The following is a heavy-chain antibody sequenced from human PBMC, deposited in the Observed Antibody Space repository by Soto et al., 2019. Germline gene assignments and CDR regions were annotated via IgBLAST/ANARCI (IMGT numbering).Heavy chain of an antibody. CDR2: INSGSGST. Sequence: QVQLVQSGAEVRRPGASVKVSCKASGYTFTSYYMHWVRQAPGQGLEWMGIINSGSGSTSSAQKFQGRDSVTRDTSTSTVYMELFNLMSEDTAVYYCARDTNVAITFHYYGMDVWGQGTTVTVSS. J-gene: IGHJ6*02. CDR3: ARDTNVAITFHYYGMDV. V-gene: IGHV1-46*01. D-gene: IGHD3-16*01. CDR1: GYTFTSYY.